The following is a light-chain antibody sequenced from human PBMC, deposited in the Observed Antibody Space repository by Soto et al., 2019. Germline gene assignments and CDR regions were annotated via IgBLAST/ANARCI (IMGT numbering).Light chain of an antibody. J-gene: IGKJ4*01. CDR2: GAS. CDR3: HQYCSSRT. Sequence: EIVLTQSPGTLSLSPGERATLSCRASQSVSSSYLAWYQQKPGQAPRLLIYGASSRATGIPDRFSGSGSGTDFTLTISRLEPEDFAVYYCHQYCSSRTFGGGTKVEIQ. V-gene: IGKV3-20*01. CDR1: QSVSSSY.